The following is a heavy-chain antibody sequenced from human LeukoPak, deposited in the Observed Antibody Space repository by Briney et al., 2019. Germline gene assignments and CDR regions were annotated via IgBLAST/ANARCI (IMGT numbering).Heavy chain of an antibody. V-gene: IGHV3-23*01. Sequence: GGSLRLSCAASGFTFSSYAMSWVRQAPGKGLEWVSAINGSGGSTYYADSVKGRFTISRDNSKNTLYLQMNSLRAEDTAVYYCAKNLAYYYDSSGDYWGQGTLVTVSS. D-gene: IGHD3-22*01. J-gene: IGHJ4*02. CDR2: INGSGGST. CDR1: GFTFSSYA. CDR3: AKNLAYYYDSSGDY.